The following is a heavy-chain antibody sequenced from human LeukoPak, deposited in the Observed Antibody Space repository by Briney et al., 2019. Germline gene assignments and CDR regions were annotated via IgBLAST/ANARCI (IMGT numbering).Heavy chain of an antibody. V-gene: IGHV1-69*01. D-gene: IGHD6-25*01. CDR1: GGTFSSYA. Sequence: SVTVSCKASGGTFSSYAISWVRQAPGQGLEWMGGIIPIFGTANYAQKFQGRVTITADESTSTAYMELSSLRSEDTAVYYCARDSSGDWNLDYWGQGTLVTVSS. J-gene: IGHJ4*02. CDR3: ARDSSGDWNLDY. CDR2: IIPIFGTA.